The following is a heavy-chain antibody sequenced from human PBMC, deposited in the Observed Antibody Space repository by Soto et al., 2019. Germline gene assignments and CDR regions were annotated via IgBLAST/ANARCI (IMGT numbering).Heavy chain of an antibody. V-gene: IGHV3-30*18. CDR2: ISYDGSNK. CDR1: VFTFSSYG. J-gene: IGHJ6*01. Sequence: PWGSLLVSCASSVFTFSSYGMHWVRQAPGKGLEWVAVISYDGSNKYYADSVKGRFTISRDNSKNTLYLQMNSLRAEDTAVYYCAKVIAVADLYYYYGMDVWGQGTTVTVSS. D-gene: IGHD6-19*01. CDR3: AKVIAVADLYYYYGMDV.